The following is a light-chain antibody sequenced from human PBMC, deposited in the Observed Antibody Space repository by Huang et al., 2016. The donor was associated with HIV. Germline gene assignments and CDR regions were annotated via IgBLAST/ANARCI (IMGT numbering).Light chain of an antibody. J-gene: IGKJ1*01. CDR2: QSS. Sequence: DIQMTQSPSILSASVGDRVTITCRASQSISSWLAWYQQKPGMAPKLLIYQSSTLESGAPARFSGSGSGTEFTLTISSLQPDDFATYYCQQYNSKSPTFGQGTNVEIK. V-gene: IGKV1-5*03. CDR3: QQYNSKSPT. CDR1: QSISSW.